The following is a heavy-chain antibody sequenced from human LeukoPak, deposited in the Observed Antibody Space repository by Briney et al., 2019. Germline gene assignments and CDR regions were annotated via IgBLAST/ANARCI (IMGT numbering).Heavy chain of an antibody. CDR3: AREGVTDQPNRDGFDY. J-gene: IGHJ4*02. D-gene: IGHD2-2*01. Sequence: PSETLSLTCTVSGGSISSYYWSWIRQPPGKGLEWIGYIYYSGSTNYNPSLKSRVTISVDTSKNQFSLKLSSVTAADTAVYYCAREGVTDQPNRDGFDYWGQGTLVTVPS. V-gene: IGHV4-59*01. CDR2: IYYSGST. CDR1: GGSISSYY.